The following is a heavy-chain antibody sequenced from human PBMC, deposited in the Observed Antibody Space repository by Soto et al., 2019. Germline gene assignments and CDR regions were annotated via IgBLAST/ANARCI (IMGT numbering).Heavy chain of an antibody. V-gene: IGHV1-3*01. CDR2: INAGNGNT. CDR1: GYTFTSYA. J-gene: IGHJ4*02. Sequence: GASVKVSCKASGYTFTSYAMHWVRQAPGQRLEWMGWINAGNGNTKYSQKFQGRVTITRDTSASTAYMELSSLRSEDTAVYYCAIDYYYFWSGCYYFDYWGQGTLVTVSS. CDR3: AIDYYYFWSGCYYFDY. D-gene: IGHD3-3*01.